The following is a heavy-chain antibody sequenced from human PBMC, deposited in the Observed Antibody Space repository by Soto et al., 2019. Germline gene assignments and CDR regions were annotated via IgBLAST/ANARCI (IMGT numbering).Heavy chain of an antibody. D-gene: IGHD2-2*01. Sequence: QVQLVQSGAEVKKPGASVKVSCKASGYTFTGYYMHWVRQAPGQGLEWMGWINPNSGGTNYAQKFQGWVTMTRDTXIXKAYMELSRLRSDDTAVYYCARGADIVLVPAAILDYWGQGTLVTVSS. CDR1: GYTFTGYY. CDR3: ARGADIVLVPAAILDY. J-gene: IGHJ4*02. V-gene: IGHV1-2*04. CDR2: INPNSGGT.